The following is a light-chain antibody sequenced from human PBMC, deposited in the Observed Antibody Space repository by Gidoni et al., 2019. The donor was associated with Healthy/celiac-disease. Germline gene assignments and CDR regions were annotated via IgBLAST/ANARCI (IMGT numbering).Light chain of an antibody. J-gene: IGKJ4*01. CDR1: QRVSSN. CDR3: QQYNNWPPLT. Sequence: EIVLTQSPATLSVSPGERATLSCSASQRVSSNLAWYQQKPGQAPRLLSYGASTRATGSPARFSGSGSGTEFTLTISSLQSEDFAVYYCQQYNNWPPLTFGGGTKVEIK. V-gene: IGKV3-15*01. CDR2: GAS.